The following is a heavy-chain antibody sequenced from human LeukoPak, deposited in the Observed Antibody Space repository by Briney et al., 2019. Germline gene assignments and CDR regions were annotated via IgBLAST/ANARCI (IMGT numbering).Heavy chain of an antibody. CDR1: GFTFSSYA. CDR3: AKTFIAVANPIDY. D-gene: IGHD6-19*01. CDR2: ISGGGTST. Sequence: GGSLRLSCAASGFTFSSYAMSWVRQAPGKGLEWVSVISGGGTSTYNADSVKGRFTISKDNSRNTLYLQMNSLRAEDTAVYYCAKTFIAVANPIDYWGQGTLVTVSS. V-gene: IGHV3-23*01. J-gene: IGHJ4*02.